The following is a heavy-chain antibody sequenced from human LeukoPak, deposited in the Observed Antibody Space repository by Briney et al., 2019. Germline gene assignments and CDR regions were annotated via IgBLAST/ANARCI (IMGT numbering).Heavy chain of an antibody. CDR2: INYSGIT. Sequence: SETLSLTCTVSGGSISGYYWSWIRQPPGKGLEWIGYINYSGITNYNPSLKSRVTISVDTSKNQFSLKLTSVTAADTAVYRCVRYFDWPYAFDIWGQGTMVTVSS. CDR3: VRYFDWPYAFDI. CDR1: GGSISGYY. J-gene: IGHJ3*02. V-gene: IGHV4-59*01. D-gene: IGHD3-9*01.